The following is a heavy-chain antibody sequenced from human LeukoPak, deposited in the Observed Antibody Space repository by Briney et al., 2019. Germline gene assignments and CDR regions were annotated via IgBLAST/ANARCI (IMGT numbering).Heavy chain of an antibody. CDR1: GFTFSSYA. CDR2: ISGSGGST. Sequence: PGGSLRLSCAASGFTFSSYAMSWVRQAPGKWLEWVSAISGSGGSTYYADSVKCRFTISTDNSKNTLYLQMNSLRDEDTAVYYYAKGWQQWLVPADRFFDYWGQGTLVTVSS. V-gene: IGHV3-23*01. CDR3: AKGWQQWLVPADRFFDY. J-gene: IGHJ4*02. D-gene: IGHD6-19*01.